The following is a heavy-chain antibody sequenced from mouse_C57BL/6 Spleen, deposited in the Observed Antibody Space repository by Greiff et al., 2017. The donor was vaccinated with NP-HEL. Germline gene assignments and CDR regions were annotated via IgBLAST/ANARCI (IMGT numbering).Heavy chain of an antibody. CDR1: GFTFSDYY. D-gene: IGHD1-1*01. V-gene: IGHV5-12*01. CDR3: ARHGPYGREFGDYFDD. J-gene: IGHJ2*01. Sequence: EVQGVESGGGLVQPGGSLKLSCAASGFTFSDYYMYWVRQTPEKRLEWVAYISNGGGSTYYPDTVKGRFTISRDNAKNTLYLQMSRLKSEDTAMYYCARHGPYGREFGDYFDDWGQGTTLTVSS. CDR2: ISNGGGST.